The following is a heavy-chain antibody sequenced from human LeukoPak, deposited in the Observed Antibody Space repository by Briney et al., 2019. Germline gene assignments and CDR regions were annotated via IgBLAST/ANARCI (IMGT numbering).Heavy chain of an antibody. Sequence: GGSLRVSCAASGFTFSSYSMNWVRQAPGKGLEWVSSISSSGNYIYYADSVKGRFTSSRDNAKKSLYLQMNSLGAEDTAVYYCARGLDGTYCGGDCYPAYWGQGTLVTVSS. D-gene: IGHD2-21*02. CDR2: ISSSGNYI. CDR3: ARGLDGTYCGGDCYPAY. J-gene: IGHJ4*02. V-gene: IGHV3-21*01. CDR1: GFTFSSYS.